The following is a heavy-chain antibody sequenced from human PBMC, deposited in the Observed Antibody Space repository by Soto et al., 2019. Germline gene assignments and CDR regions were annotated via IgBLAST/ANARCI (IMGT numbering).Heavy chain of an antibody. V-gene: IGHV1-8*01. Sequence: QVQLVQSGAEVKKPGASVKVSCKASGYTFTSYDINWVRQATGQGLERMGWMNPNSGNTGYAQKFQGRVTMTRNTSISTAYMELSSLRSEDTAVYYCASRLGYCSSTSCYPRFYWYYGMDVWGQGTTVPVSS. CDR3: ASRLGYCSSTSCYPRFYWYYGMDV. CDR2: MNPNSGNT. J-gene: IGHJ6*02. CDR1: GYTFTSYD. D-gene: IGHD2-2*01.